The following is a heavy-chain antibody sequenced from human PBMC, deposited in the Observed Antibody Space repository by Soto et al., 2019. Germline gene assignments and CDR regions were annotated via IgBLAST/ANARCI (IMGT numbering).Heavy chain of an antibody. Sequence: QIQLVQSGGDVKTPGASVKVSCTTSRYTFTSHGIAWVRQAPGQWLEWMGWISNFNGKTDYAQKFQGRVTMTADTTTSTVHMELRSMRSDDTAVYYCARLLTEGATFREDAFDLWGPGTKVTVSS. V-gene: IGHV1-18*01. CDR1: RYTFTSHG. CDR3: ARLLTEGATFREDAFDL. D-gene: IGHD3-9*01. J-gene: IGHJ3*01. CDR2: ISNFNGKT.